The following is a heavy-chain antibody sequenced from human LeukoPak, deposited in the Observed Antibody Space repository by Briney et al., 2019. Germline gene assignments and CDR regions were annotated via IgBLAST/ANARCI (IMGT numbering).Heavy chain of an antibody. CDR1: GYTFTGYY. CDR3: ARDHTMSSRRVYYYYYMDV. D-gene: IGHD3-22*01. Sequence: ASVKVSCKASGYTFTGYYMHWVRQAPGQGLEWMGWINPNSGGTNYAQKFQGRVTMTRDTSISTAYMELSRLRSDDTAVYYCARDHTMSSRRVYYYYYMDVWGKGTTVTVSS. V-gene: IGHV1-2*02. J-gene: IGHJ6*03. CDR2: INPNSGGT.